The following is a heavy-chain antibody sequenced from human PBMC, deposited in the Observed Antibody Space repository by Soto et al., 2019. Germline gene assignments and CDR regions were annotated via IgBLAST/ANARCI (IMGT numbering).Heavy chain of an antibody. Sequence: GSGPTLVNPTQTLTLTCTFSGFSLSTSGMRVSWIRQPPGKALEWLARIDWDDDKFYSTSLKTRLTISKDTSKNQVVLTMTNMDPVDTATYYCARMKYYGYYFDYWGQGTLVTVSS. CDR1: GFSLSTSGMR. J-gene: IGHJ4*02. CDR3: ARMKYYGYYFDY. D-gene: IGHD3-10*01. V-gene: IGHV2-70*04. CDR2: IDWDDDK.